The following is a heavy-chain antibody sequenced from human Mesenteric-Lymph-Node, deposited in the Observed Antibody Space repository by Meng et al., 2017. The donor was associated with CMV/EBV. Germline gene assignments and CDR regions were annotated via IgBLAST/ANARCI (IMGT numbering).Heavy chain of an antibody. J-gene: IGHJ4*02. CDR2: IYWDDDE. CDR3: AHWNYYDSGGYYLYGFDY. V-gene: IGHV2-5*02. Sequence: QITLKESGPTLVKSXXXXTXPXTFXGVSLTTSVVGVGWVRQPLVKALEWLALIYWDDDERYSPSLKSRLTITKDTSKNQVVLTMTNMDPVNTATYYCAHWNYYDSGGYYLYGFDYWGQGTLFTVSS. CDR1: GVSLTTSVVG. D-gene: IGHD3-22*01.